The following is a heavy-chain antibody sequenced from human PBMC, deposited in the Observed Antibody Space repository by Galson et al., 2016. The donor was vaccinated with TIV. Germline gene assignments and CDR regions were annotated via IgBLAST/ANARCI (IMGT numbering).Heavy chain of an antibody. J-gene: IGHJ4*02. CDR3: ANDYGAGYFDH. V-gene: IGHV4-4*08. CDR1: GDSISSSY. D-gene: IGHD4-17*01. CDR2: ISSSGFS. Sequence: SETLSLTCNVSGDSISSSYWSWIRQPPGKGLEWIGFISSSGFSNYNPTLKGRVTMSVDASKKPISLRLSSVTAADTAVYFCANDYGAGYFDHWGQGAVVTVSS.